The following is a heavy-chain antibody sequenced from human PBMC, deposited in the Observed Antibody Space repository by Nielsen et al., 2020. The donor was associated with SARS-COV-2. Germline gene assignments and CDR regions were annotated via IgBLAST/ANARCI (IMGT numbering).Heavy chain of an antibody. CDR3: ANWQYQLLFTIEVYYYYMDV. Sequence: GGSLRLSCAASGFTFSSYAMSWVRQAPGKGLEWVSAISGSGGSTYYADSVKGRFTISRDNSKNTLYLQMNSLRAEDTAVYYCANWQYQLLFTIEVYYYYMDVWGKGTTVTVSS. V-gene: IGHV3-23*01. CDR1: GFTFSSYA. D-gene: IGHD2-2*01. CDR2: ISGSGGST. J-gene: IGHJ6*03.